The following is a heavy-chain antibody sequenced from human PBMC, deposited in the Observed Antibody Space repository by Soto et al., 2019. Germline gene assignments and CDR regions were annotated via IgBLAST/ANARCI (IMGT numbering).Heavy chain of an antibody. CDR3: ASLRGGFDP. Sequence: SETLSLTCTFSCGSIISYYWSWIRQPPGKGLEWIGYIYYSGSTNYNPSLKSRVTISVDTSKNQFSLKLSSVTAADTAVYYCASLRGGFDPWGQGTLVTVSS. V-gene: IGHV4-59*01. CDR2: IYYSGST. D-gene: IGHD3-10*01. CDR1: CGSIISYY. J-gene: IGHJ5*02.